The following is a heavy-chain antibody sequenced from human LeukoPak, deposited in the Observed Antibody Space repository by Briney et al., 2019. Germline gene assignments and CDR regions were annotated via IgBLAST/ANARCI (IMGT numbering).Heavy chain of an antibody. CDR1: GFTFSSYW. V-gene: IGHV3-7*01. D-gene: IGHD3-22*01. CDR2: IKQDGSEK. CDR3: ARGYYYDISGYYPFDY. Sequence: GGSLRLSCAASGFTFSSYWMSWVRQAPGKGLEWVANIKQDGSEKYYVDSVKGRFTISRDNAKNSLYLQMNSLRAEDTAVYYCARGYYYDISGYYPFDYWGQGTLVTVSS. J-gene: IGHJ4*02.